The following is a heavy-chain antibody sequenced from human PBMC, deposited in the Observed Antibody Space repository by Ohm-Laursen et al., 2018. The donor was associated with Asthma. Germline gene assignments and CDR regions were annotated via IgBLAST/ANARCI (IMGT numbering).Heavy chain of an antibody. CDR2: INPSGGST. J-gene: IGHJ4*02. CDR3: AADSLVQGVLVDY. V-gene: IGHV1-46*01. Sequence: GASVKVSCKASGYTFTSYYMHWVRQAPGQGLEWMGIINPSGGSTSYAQKFQGRVTMTRDMSTSTAYMELSSLRSEDTAVYYCAADSLVQGVLVDYWGQGTLVTVSS. D-gene: IGHD3-10*01. CDR1: GYTFTSYY.